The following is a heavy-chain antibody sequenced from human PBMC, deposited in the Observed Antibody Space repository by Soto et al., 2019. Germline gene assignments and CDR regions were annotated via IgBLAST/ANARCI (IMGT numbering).Heavy chain of an antibody. CDR2: INSGSSSI. V-gene: IGHV3-48*02. J-gene: IGHJ4*02. Sequence: EVQLVESGGGLVQPGGSLRLSCAASGFTFSYNSMNWVRRAPGKGLEWVSYINSGSSSIYYADSVKGRFTISRDNAKSSLYLQMNSLRDEDTAVYFCARGRAGYGGNLDYWGQGTLVTVSS. CDR3: ARGRAGYGGNLDY. CDR1: GFTFSYNS. D-gene: IGHD5-12*01.